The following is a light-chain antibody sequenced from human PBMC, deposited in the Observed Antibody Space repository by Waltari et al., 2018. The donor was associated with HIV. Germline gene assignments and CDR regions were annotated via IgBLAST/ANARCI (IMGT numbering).Light chain of an antibody. CDR2: GAS. J-gene: IGKJ1*01. CDR1: QSVSSD. V-gene: IGKV3-15*01. CDR3: QQYNNWPPWT. Sequence: EIEMTQSPATLSVSPGERATLSCRAGQSVSSDLAWYQQKPGQAPRLLIYGASTRATGIPARFSGSGSGTEFTLTISSLQSEDFAVYYCQQYNNWPPWTFGQGTKVEIK.